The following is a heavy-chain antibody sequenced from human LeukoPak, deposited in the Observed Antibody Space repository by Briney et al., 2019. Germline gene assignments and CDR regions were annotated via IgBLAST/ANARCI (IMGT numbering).Heavy chain of an antibody. CDR3: VKEGGSGSFLDS. CDR1: GFTFSSYS. Sequence: RGSLRLSCAASGFTFSSYSMNWVRQAPGKGLEWISYITSASSITYYADSVKGRFTISRDNAKNSPYLQMNSLRDEDTAVYYCVKEGGSGSFLDSWGQGTLVTVSS. D-gene: IGHD1-26*01. J-gene: IGHJ4*02. CDR2: ITSASSIT. V-gene: IGHV3-48*02.